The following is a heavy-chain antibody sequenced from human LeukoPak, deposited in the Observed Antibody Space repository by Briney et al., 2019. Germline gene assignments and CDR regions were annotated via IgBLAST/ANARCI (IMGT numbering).Heavy chain of an antibody. CDR2: ISGSGGST. J-gene: IGHJ4*02. Sequence: GGSLRLSCAASGFTFSSYSMNWVRQAPGKGLEWVSTISGSGGSTYYADSVKGRFTISRDNSKNTLYLQMNSLRAEDTAVYYCSRRVPRTDYWGQGTLVTVSS. CDR1: GFTFSSYS. CDR3: SRRVPRTDY. D-gene: IGHD1-14*01. V-gene: IGHV3-23*01.